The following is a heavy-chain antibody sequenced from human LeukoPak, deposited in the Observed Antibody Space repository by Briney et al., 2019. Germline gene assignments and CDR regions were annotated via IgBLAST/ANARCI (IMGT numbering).Heavy chain of an antibody. D-gene: IGHD3-22*01. CDR2: INHSGST. V-gene: IGHV4-34*01. CDR3: ARKAPYYYDSSGYFYFDY. Sequence: SETLSLTCAVYGGSFSGYYWSWIRQPPGKGLEWIGEINHSGSTNYNPSLKSRVTISVDTSKNQFSLKLSSVTAADTAVYYCARKAPYYYDSSGYFYFDYWSQGTLVTVSS. J-gene: IGHJ4*02. CDR1: GGSFSGYY.